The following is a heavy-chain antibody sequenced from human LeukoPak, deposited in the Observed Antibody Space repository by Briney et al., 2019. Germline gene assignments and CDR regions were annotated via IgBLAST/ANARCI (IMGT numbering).Heavy chain of an antibody. V-gene: IGHV3-7*01. D-gene: IGHD2-15*01. CDR1: GFTFSSYW. CDR2: IKQDGSEK. Sequence: PGGSLRLSCAASGFTFSSYWMSWVRQAPGKGLEWVANIKQDGSEKYYVDSVKGRFTISRDNAKNSLYLQMNSLRAEDTAVYYCARPKCGGSCYRTQPYYLDYWGQGTLVTVSS. CDR3: ARPKCGGSCYRTQPYYLDY. J-gene: IGHJ4*02.